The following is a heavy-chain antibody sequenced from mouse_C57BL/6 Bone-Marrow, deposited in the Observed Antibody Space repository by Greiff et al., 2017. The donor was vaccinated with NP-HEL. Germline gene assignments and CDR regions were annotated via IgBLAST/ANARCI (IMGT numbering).Heavy chain of an antibody. V-gene: IGHV5-6*02. CDR1: GFTFSSYG. CDR2: ISSGGSYT. CDR3: ARLGREGFAY. D-gene: IGHD4-1*01. J-gene: IGHJ3*01. Sequence: EVKLVESGGDLVKPGGSLKLSCAASGFTFSSYGMSWVRQTPDKTLEWVATISSGGSYTYYPDSVKGRFTISRDNAKNTLYLQMSSLKSEDTAMYYCARLGREGFAYWGQGTLVTVSA.